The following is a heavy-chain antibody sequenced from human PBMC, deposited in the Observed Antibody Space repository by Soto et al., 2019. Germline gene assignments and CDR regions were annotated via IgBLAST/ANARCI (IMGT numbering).Heavy chain of an antibody. CDR2: INPNSGGT. J-gene: IGHJ4*02. Sequence: QVQLVQSGAEVKKPGASVKVSCKASGYTFTGYYMHWVRQAPGQGLEWMGWINPNSGGTNYAQKFQGRVTMTRDTSISTAYMELSRLRSDDTDVYYCARDLRGAAAGTSMGYWGQGTLVTVSS. V-gene: IGHV1-2*02. D-gene: IGHD6-13*01. CDR1: GYTFTGYY. CDR3: ARDLRGAAAGTSMGY.